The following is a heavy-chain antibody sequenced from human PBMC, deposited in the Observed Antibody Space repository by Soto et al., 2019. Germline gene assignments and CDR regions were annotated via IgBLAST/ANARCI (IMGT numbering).Heavy chain of an antibody. CDR3: ARDNDSGDFWSGYYSGWFDP. CDR2: ISSSSSYI. CDR1: GFTFSSYS. V-gene: IGHV3-21*01. D-gene: IGHD3-3*01. J-gene: IGHJ5*02. Sequence: GGSLRLSCAASGFTFSSYSMNWVRQAPGKGLEWVSSISSSSSYIYYADSVKGRFTISRDNAKNSLYLQMNSLRAEDTAVYYCARDNDSGDFWSGYYSGWFDPWGQGTLVTVSS.